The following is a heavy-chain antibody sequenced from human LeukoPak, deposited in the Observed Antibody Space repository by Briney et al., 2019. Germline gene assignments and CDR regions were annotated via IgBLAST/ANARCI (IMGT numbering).Heavy chain of an antibody. CDR3: AKSIVGVSGFGY. CDR2: LSASGGST. D-gene: IGHD1-26*01. V-gene: IGHV3-23*01. CDR1: GFTFTNYA. J-gene: IGHJ4*02. Sequence: SGGSLRLSCAASGFTFTNYAMSWVRQAPGKGLEWVSALSASGGSTYYADSVKDRFTISRDNSKNMLYLQMNSLRAEDTAVYYCAKSIVGVSGFGYWGQGALVTVSS.